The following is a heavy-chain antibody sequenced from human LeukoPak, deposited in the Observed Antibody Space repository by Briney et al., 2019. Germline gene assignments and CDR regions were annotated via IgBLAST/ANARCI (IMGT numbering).Heavy chain of an antibody. Sequence: GGSLRLSCAAAGFTFSSYWMSSVRQAPGKGLEWLAKIKQDGSEKYYVDSVKGRFTISRDNAKNSLYLQMNSLRVEDTAVYYCARRHDSSGGFDYWDQGTLLTVSS. D-gene: IGHD3-22*01. V-gene: IGHV3-7*01. J-gene: IGHJ4*02. CDR2: IKQDGSEK. CDR1: GFTFSSYW. CDR3: ARRHDSSGGFDY.